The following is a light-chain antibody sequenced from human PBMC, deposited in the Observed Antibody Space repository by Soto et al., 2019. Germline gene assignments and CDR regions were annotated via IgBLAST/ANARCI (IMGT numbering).Light chain of an antibody. CDR3: SSYTSSRPGVL. J-gene: IGLJ2*01. V-gene: IGLV2-14*01. CDR2: DVT. Sequence: QSALTQPASVSGSPGQSITISCTGTSSDVGGYNYVSWYEQHPGKAPKLMIYDVTNRPSGVSNRFSGSKSGDMASLTISGLQAEDEADYYCSSYTSSRPGVLFGGGTKLTVL. CDR1: SSDVGGYNY.